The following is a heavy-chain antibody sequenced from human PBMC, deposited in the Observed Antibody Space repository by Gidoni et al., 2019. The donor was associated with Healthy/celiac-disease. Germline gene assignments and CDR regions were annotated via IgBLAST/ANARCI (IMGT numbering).Heavy chain of an antibody. J-gene: IGHJ6*03. D-gene: IGHD2-2*01. CDR2: ISWNSGSI. CDR3: AKSLGRVPAAPYTEQDYYYYYMDV. V-gene: IGHV3-9*01. Sequence: EVQLVESGGGLVQPGRSLRLSCAASGFPFDDYAMHWVRQAPGKGLEWVSGISWNSGSIGYADSVKGRFTISRDNAKNSLYLQMNSLRAEDTALYYCAKSLGRVPAAPYTEQDYYYYYMDVWGKGTTVTVSS. CDR1: GFPFDDYA.